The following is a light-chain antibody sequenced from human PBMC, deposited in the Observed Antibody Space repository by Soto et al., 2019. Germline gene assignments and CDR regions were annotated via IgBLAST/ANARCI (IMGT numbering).Light chain of an antibody. CDR3: MQALQSPIT. Sequence: DIVVTHSPLTLPVTPGETASISCRSSQSLLHSNGYNYLDWYLQKPGQSPQLLIYLGSTRASGVPDRFSGSGSGTDFTLKISRVEAEDVGVYYCMQALQSPITFGQGTRLEI. CDR2: LGS. CDR1: QSLLHSNGYNY. J-gene: IGKJ5*01. V-gene: IGKV2-28*01.